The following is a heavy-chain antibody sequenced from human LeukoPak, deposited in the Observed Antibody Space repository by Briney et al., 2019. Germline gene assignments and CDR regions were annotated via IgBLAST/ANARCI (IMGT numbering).Heavy chain of an antibody. CDR1: GYTLTELS. Sequence: EASVKVSCKVSGYTLTELSMHWVRQAPGKGLEWMGGFDPEDGETIYAQKFQGRVTITEDTSTDTAYMELSSLRSEDTAVYYCATRSLGGVIHFDYWGRGTLVTVPS. CDR3: ATRSLGGVIHFDY. V-gene: IGHV1-24*01. CDR2: FDPEDGET. D-gene: IGHD3-16*01. J-gene: IGHJ4*02.